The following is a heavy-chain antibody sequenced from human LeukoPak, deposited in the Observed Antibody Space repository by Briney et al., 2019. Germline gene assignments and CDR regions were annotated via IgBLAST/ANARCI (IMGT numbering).Heavy chain of an antibody. Sequence: GGSLRLSCAASGFTVSSNYMSWVRQAPGKGLEWVSVIYSGGSTYYADSVKGRFTISRDNSKNTLYLQMNSLRAEDTAVYYCARTRYGLAFDIWGQGTMVTVSS. CDR3: ARTRYGLAFDI. CDR2: IYSGGST. D-gene: IGHD5-18*01. J-gene: IGHJ3*02. CDR1: GFTVSSNY. V-gene: IGHV3-66*01.